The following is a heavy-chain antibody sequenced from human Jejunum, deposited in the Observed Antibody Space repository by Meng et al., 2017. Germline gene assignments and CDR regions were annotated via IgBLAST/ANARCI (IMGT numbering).Heavy chain of an antibody. CDR1: GSSFSSYA. V-gene: IGHV3-48*03. D-gene: IGHD2-21*02. J-gene: IGHJ4*02. CDR3: TTVGTADY. Sequence: GRLLRLSCAASGSSFSSYAMHWARQAPGKGLEWVSYISNSGPPIYYADSVKGRFTISRDNTKNSLHLQTGSLRAGNTAVYYCTTVGTADYWGQGTLVTVSS. CDR2: ISNSGPPI.